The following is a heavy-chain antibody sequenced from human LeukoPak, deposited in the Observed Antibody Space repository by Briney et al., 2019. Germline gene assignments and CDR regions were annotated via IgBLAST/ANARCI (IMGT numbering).Heavy chain of an antibody. CDR3: AKVGSSGYYCDY. J-gene: IGHJ4*02. CDR1: GFTFSSYA. V-gene: IGHV3-23*01. Sequence: GGSLRLSCAASGFTFSSYAMSWVRQAPGNGLEWVSAISGSGGSTYYADSVKGRFTISRDNSKNTLYLQMNSLRAEDTAVYYCAKVGSSGYYCDYWGQGTLVTVSS. CDR2: ISGSGGST. D-gene: IGHD3-22*01.